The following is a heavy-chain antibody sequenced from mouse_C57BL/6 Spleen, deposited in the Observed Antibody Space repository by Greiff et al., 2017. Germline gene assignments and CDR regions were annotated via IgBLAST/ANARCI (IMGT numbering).Heavy chain of an antibody. D-gene: IGHD1-1*01. Sequence: VQLQQSGAELARPGASVKLSCKASGYTFTSYGISWVKQRTGQGLEWIGEIYPRSGNTYYNEKFKGKATLTADKSSSTAYMELRSLTSEDSAVYFCARGGITTVVAHPHWGKGTTLTVSS. CDR1: GYTFTSYG. V-gene: IGHV1-81*01. J-gene: IGHJ2*01. CDR2: IYPRSGNT. CDR3: ARGGITTVVAHPH.